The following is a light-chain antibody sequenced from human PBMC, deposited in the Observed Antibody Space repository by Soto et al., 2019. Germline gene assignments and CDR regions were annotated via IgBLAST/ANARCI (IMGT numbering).Light chain of an antibody. J-gene: IGKJ4*01. CDR1: QNIRTY. V-gene: IGKV1-9*01. Sequence: DIQMTQSPSSLSASVGDRVTITCQASQNIRTYLNWYQQKAGLAPKLLIYAASTLQSGVPSRFSGSGSGTDFTLTISSLQPEDFATYYCHQLNNYPLTFGGGTKVDIK. CDR3: HQLNNYPLT. CDR2: AAS.